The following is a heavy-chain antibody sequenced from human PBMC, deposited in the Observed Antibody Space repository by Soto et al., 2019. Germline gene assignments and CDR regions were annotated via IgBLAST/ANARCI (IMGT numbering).Heavy chain of an antibody. Sequence: EVQLLESGGGLVQPGGSLRLSCAASGFTFSSYAMSWVRQAPGKGLEWVSAISGSGGSTYYADSVKGRFTISRDNSKNTLYLQMNSLRAEDTAVYYCAKDPATNIAAAGTESYWGQGTLVTVSS. D-gene: IGHD6-13*01. CDR2: ISGSGGST. CDR1: GFTFSSYA. J-gene: IGHJ4*02. V-gene: IGHV3-23*01. CDR3: AKDPATNIAAAGTESY.